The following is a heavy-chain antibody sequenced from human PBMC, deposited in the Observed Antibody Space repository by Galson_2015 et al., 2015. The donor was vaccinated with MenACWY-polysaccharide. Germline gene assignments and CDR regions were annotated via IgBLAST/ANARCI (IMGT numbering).Heavy chain of an antibody. CDR1: GFSFSRYA. J-gene: IGHJ5*02. CDR2: ITDTGGTT. D-gene: IGHD4/OR15-4a*01. V-gene: IGHV3-23*01. CDR3: AKDDYGYWFDP. Sequence: SLRLSCAASGFSFSRYAMSWVRQAPGKGLDWVSAITDTGGTTYYADSVRGRFTISRDNSKNTLYLQMNSLRAEDTAVYYCAKDDYGYWFDPWGQGTLVIVSS.